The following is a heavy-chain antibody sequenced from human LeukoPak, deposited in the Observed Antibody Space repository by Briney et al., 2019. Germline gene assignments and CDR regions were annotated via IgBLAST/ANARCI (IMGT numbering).Heavy chain of an antibody. D-gene: IGHD6-13*01. Sequence: PGGSLRLSCAASGFTFSSYAMSWVRQAPGKGLEWVSGISGSGGSTYYADSVKGRFTISRDNSKNTLYLQMNSLRAEGTAVYYCAKEKGSSSLGRFDPWGQGTLVTVSS. CDR3: AKEKGSSSLGRFDP. CDR2: ISGSGGST. CDR1: GFTFSSYA. V-gene: IGHV3-23*01. J-gene: IGHJ5*02.